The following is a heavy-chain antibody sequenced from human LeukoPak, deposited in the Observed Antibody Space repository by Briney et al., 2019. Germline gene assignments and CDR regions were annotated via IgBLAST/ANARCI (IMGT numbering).Heavy chain of an antibody. CDR1: GGSISSGGYY. V-gene: IGHV4-31*03. J-gene: IGHJ1*01. D-gene: IGHD3-22*01. Sequence: SETLSLTCTVSGGSISSGGYYWSWIRQHPGKGLEWIGYIYYSGSTYYNPSLKSRVTISVDTSKNQFSLKLSSVTAADTAVYYCARFPYYYDSSGYPQYFQHWGQGTLVTVSS. CDR2: IYYSGST. CDR3: ARFPYYYDSSGYPQYFQH.